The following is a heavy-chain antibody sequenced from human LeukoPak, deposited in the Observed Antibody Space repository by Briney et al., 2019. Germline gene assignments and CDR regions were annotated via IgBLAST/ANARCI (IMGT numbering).Heavy chain of an antibody. CDR1: GYTFTSYG. Sequence: ASVKVSCKASGYTFTSYGISWVRQAPGQGLEWVGWISAYNGNTNYAQKLQGRVTMTTDASTSTAYMELRSLRSDDTAVYYCARVGIAAAGGPPHNWDYWGQGTLVTVSS. CDR2: ISAYNGNT. V-gene: IGHV1-18*01. D-gene: IGHD6-13*01. J-gene: IGHJ4*02. CDR3: ARVGIAAAGGPPHNWDY.